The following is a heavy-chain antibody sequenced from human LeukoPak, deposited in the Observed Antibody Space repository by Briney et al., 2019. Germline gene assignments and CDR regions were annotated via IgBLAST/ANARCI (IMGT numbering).Heavy chain of an antibody. V-gene: IGHV3-30*02. CDR1: GFTFSSSG. J-gene: IGHJ4*02. CDR3: AGTSYYFHY. D-gene: IGHD1/OR15-1a*01. CDR2: IRYDGSNK. Sequence: GGSLRLSCAASGFTFSSSGMHWVRQAPGKGLEWVVFIRYDGSNKYYADSVKGRFTISRDNAKNSVYLQMSSLRVEDTAVYFCAGTSYYFHYWGQGTLVTVSP.